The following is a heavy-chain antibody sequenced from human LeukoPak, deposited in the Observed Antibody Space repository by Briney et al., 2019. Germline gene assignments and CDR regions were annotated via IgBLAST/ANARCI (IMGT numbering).Heavy chain of an antibody. J-gene: IGHJ4*02. CDR3: AKELDTMFFDY. V-gene: IGHV3-43*01. D-gene: IGHD3-10*02. CDR2: AGWAGGTT. Sequence: GGSLRLSCATSGFNSDRYTIHWVRQAPGKGLEWVSLAGWAGGTTFYSDSVRGRFTISRDSGRKSVYLQMNSLTTDDTAFYFCAKELDTMFFDYWGQGALVTVSS. CDR1: GFNSDRYT.